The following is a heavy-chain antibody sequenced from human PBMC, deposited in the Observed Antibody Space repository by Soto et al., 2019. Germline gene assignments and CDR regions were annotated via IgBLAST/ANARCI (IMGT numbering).Heavy chain of an antibody. CDR1: GFTFSSYA. J-gene: IGHJ6*02. V-gene: IGHV3-64D*06. D-gene: IGHD3-3*01. CDR2: ISSNGGST. Sequence: VGSLRLSCSASGFTFSSYAMHWVRQAPGKGLEYVSAISSNGGSTYYADSVKGRFTISRDNSKNTLYLQMSSLRAEDQDVSYCVKDSETDYDFCSGPQVFDYGSDVWGQRTTVTVSS. CDR3: VKDSETDYDFCSGPQVFDYGSDV.